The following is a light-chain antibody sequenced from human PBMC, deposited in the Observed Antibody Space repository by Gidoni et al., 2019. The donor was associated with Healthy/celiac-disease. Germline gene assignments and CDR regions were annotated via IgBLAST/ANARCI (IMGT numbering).Light chain of an antibody. J-gene: IGLJ7*01. V-gene: IGLV1-44*01. CDR2: SNN. CDR3: AAWDDSLNDAV. Sequence: QSVLTQPPSASGTPGQRVTISCSGSSSNIGINTVNWYQHLPGTSPKLLIYSNNQRPSGVPDRFSGSKSGTSASLAISGLQSEDEADYYCAAWDDSLNDAVFGGGTQLTVL. CDR1: SSNIGINT.